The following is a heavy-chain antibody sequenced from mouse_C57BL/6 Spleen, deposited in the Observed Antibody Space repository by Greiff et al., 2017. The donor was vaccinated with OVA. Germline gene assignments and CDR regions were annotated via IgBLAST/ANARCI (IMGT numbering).Heavy chain of an antibody. J-gene: IGHJ2*01. CDR3: ARGGSSGPGYFDY. CDR2: IYPGDGDT. V-gene: IGHV1-80*01. CDR1: GYAFSSYW. D-gene: IGHD3-2*02. Sequence: QVQLQQSGAELVKPGASVKISCKASGYAFSSYWMNWVKQRPGKGLEWIGQIYPGDGDTNYNGKFKGKATLTADKSSSTAYLQLSSLTSEDSAVYICARGGSSGPGYFDYWGQGTTLTVSS.